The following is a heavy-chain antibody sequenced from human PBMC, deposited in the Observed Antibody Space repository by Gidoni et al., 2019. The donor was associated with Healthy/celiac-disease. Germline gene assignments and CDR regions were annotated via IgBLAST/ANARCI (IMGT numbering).Heavy chain of an antibody. CDR1: GFTFSSYG. V-gene: IGHV3-33*01. CDR3: ARGLNDFWSGSPYYYYGMDV. D-gene: IGHD3-3*01. CDR2: IWYDGSNK. J-gene: IGHJ6*02. Sequence: QVQLVESGGCVVQPGRSLRLSCAASGFTFSSYGMHWVRQAPGKGLEWVAVIWYDGSNKYYADSVKGRFTISRDNSKNTLYLQMNSLRAEDTAVYYCARGLNDFWSGSPYYYYGMDVWGQGTTVTVSS.